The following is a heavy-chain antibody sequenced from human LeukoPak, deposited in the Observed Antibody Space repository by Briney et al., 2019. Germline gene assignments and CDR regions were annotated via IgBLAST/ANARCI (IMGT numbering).Heavy chain of an antibody. D-gene: IGHD1-26*01. Sequence: GGSLRLSCAASGFTFDDYAMHWVRQAPGKGLEWVSGISWNSGSIGYADSVKGRFTISRDNAKNSLYLQMNSLRAEDTAVYYCARPASLVGATNWFDPWGQGTLVTVSS. CDR3: ARPASLVGATNWFDP. CDR1: GFTFDDYA. J-gene: IGHJ5*02. CDR2: ISWNSGSI. V-gene: IGHV3-9*01.